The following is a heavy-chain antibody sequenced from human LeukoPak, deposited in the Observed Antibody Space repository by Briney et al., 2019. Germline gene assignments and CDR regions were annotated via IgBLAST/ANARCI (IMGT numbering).Heavy chain of an antibody. V-gene: IGHV3-53*01. J-gene: IGHJ4*02. D-gene: IGHD4/OR15-4a*01. CDR2: IYSDDT. CDR1: GFTVSSNS. CDR3: ARRAGAYSHPYDY. Sequence: GGSLRLSCTVSGFTVSSNSMSWVRQAPGKVLEWVSFIYSDDTHYSDSVKGRFTISRDNSKNTLYLQMNSLRAEDTAVYYCARRAGAYSHPYDYWGQGTLVTVSS.